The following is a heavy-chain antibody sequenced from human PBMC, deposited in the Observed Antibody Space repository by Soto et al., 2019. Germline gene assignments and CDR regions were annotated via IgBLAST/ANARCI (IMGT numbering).Heavy chain of an antibody. D-gene: IGHD1-26*01. CDR3: AGEKGGIVGVRVDI. J-gene: IGHJ3*02. V-gene: IGHV1-46*01. Sequence: QVQLVQSGAEVKKPGASVKVSCKASGYTFTSYYMHWVRQAPGQGLEWMGIINPSGGSTSYAQKFQGRVTLNRDTSTGTVYMGLSSLGSEDTAVYYCAGEKGGIVGVRVDIWGQGTMVTVSS. CDR2: INPSGGST. CDR1: GYTFTSYY.